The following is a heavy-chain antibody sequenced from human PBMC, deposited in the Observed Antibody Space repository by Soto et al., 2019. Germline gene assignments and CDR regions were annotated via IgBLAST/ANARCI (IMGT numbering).Heavy chain of an antibody. V-gene: IGHV3-23*01. J-gene: IGHJ1*01. CDR3: ANYYDSRGYPYGFFQQ. CDR2: IGGRGDNT. CDR1: GLTFSNYA. D-gene: IGHD3-22*01. Sequence: EVQLLESGGGLVQPGGFLRLSCAASGLTFSNYAMSWVRQAPGKGLEWVSSIGGRGDNTYYADSVEGRFTISRDISKNALYLQMNSLRVDDTAVYYCANYYDSRGYPYGFFQQLGQGTLVTVSS.